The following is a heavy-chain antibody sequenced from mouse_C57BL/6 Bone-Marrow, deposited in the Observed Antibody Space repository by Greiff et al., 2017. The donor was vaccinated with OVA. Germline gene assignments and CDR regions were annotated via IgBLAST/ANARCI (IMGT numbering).Heavy chain of an antibody. V-gene: IGHV1-81*01. J-gene: IGHJ3*01. CDR3: ARRLYYGSSYGWFAY. CDR2: IYPRSGNT. CDR1: GYTFTSYG. Sequence: QVQLQQSGAELARPGASVKLSCKASGYTFTSYGISWVKQRTGQGLEWIGEIYPRSGNTYYNEKFKGKATLTADKSSSTAYMELRSLTSDDSAVYFCARRLYYGSSYGWFAYWGQGTLVTVSA. D-gene: IGHD1-1*01.